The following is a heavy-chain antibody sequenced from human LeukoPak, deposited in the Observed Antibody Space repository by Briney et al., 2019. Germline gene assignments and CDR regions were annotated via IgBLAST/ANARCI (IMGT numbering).Heavy chain of an antibody. CDR1: GFTSSDYY. CDR2: IRQDGSQK. Sequence: GGSLRLSCAASGFTSSDYYMSWVRQAPGKGLEWVANIRQDGSQKYYVDSVKGRFTISRDNAKNSLYLQMNSLRAEDTAVYYCARDLAWGQGTLVTVSS. J-gene: IGHJ4*02. V-gene: IGHV3-7*01. CDR3: ARDLA. D-gene: IGHD3-16*01.